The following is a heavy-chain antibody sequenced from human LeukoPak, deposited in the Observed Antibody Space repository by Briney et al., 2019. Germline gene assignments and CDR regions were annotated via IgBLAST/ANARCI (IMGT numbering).Heavy chain of an antibody. V-gene: IGHV3-23*01. D-gene: IGHD3-10*01. CDR3: AKAASSYGSGSYSFFDY. CDR2: ISGSGGST. CDR1: GFTFSSYA. Sequence: PGGSLRLSCAASGFTFSSYAMSWVRQAPGKGLEWVSAISGSGGSTYYADSVKGRLTISRDNSENTLYLQMNSLRAEDTAVYYCAKAASSYGSGSYSFFDYWGQGTLVTVSS. J-gene: IGHJ4*02.